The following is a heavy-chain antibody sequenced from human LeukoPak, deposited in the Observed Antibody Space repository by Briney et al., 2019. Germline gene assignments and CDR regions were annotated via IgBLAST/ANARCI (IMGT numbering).Heavy chain of an antibody. CDR2: IRSKAYGGTA. CDR1: GLLFGDYA. Sequence: GGSLRLSCTASGLLFGDYAMTWVRQVPGKGLEWLGCIRSKAYGGTAEYAASVKGRFTISRDDSKSIVYVQMNSLKTEDTAVYHCTVQVVPSDNWFDPWGQGTLVTVSS. D-gene: IGHD2-8*01. V-gene: IGHV3-49*04. CDR3: TVQVVPSDNWFDP. J-gene: IGHJ5*02.